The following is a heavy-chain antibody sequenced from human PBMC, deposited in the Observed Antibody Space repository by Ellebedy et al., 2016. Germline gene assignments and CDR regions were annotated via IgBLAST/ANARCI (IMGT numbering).Heavy chain of an antibody. J-gene: IGHJ6*02. Sequence: GESLKISXAASGFTFSSYGMHWVRQAPGKGLEWVAVIWYDGSNKYYADSVKGRFTISRDNSKNTLYLQMNSLRAEDTAVYYCARDFVVVPEGLRYYYGMDVWGQGTTVTVSS. CDR3: ARDFVVVPEGLRYYYGMDV. D-gene: IGHD2-2*01. V-gene: IGHV3-33*01. CDR1: GFTFSSYG. CDR2: IWYDGSNK.